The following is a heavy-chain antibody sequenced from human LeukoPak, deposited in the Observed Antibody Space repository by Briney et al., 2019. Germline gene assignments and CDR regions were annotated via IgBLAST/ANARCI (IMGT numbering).Heavy chain of an antibody. D-gene: IGHD3-9*01. V-gene: IGHV4-59*01. CDR3: ARARYVNSFYAFDI. Sequence: SETLSLTCTVSGGSISSYYWSWIRLPPGKGLEWIGYLSKSGNTNYSPSLKSRVTIFGNTSKNQFFLKLSSVTAADTAVYYCARARYVNSFYAFDIWGQGTLVTVSS. CDR2: LSKSGNT. J-gene: IGHJ3*02. CDR1: GGSISSYY.